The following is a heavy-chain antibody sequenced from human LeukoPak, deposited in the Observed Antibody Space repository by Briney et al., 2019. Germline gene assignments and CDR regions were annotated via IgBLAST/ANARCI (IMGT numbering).Heavy chain of an antibody. Sequence: GGSLRLSCAASGFTFSSYSMNWVRQAPGKGLEWVSAISGSGGSTYYADSVKGRFTISRDNSKNTLYLQMNSLRAEDTAVYYCANLVATISWFDPWGQGTLVTVSS. V-gene: IGHV3-23*01. CDR1: GFTFSSYS. CDR3: ANLVATISWFDP. D-gene: IGHD5-12*01. CDR2: ISGSGGST. J-gene: IGHJ5*02.